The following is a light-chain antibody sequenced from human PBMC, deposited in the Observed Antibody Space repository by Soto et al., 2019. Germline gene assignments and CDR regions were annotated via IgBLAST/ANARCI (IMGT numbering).Light chain of an antibody. CDR3: QQSYSTPPT. J-gene: IGKJ1*01. CDR1: QRISSY. CDR2: AAS. Sequence: DIQMTQSPSSLSASVGDRVTITCRASQRISSYLNWYQQKPGKAPKLLIYAASSLQSGVPSRFSGSGSGTDFTLIISSLQPEDFATYYCQQSYSTPPTFGQGTKVEIK. V-gene: IGKV1-39*01.